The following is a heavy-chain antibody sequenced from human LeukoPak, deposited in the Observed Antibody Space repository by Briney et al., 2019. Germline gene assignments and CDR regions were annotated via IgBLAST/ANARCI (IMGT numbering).Heavy chain of an antibody. CDR1: GGSFSGYY. V-gene: IGHV4-34*01. J-gene: IGHJ3*02. D-gene: IGHD3-9*01. Sequence: SETLPLTCAVYGGSFSGYYWSWIRQPPGKGLEWIGEINHSGSTNYNPSLKSRVTISVDTSKNQFSLKLSSVTAADTAVYYCARERLRYFDWFRSAFDIWGQGTMVTVSS. CDR3: ARERLRYFDWFRSAFDI. CDR2: INHSGST.